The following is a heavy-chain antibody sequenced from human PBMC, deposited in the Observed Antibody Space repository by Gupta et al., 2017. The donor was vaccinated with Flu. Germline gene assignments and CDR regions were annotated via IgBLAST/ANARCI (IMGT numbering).Heavy chain of an antibody. CDR1: GFTFSSYS. Sequence: EVQLVESGGGLVKPGGPLRLSCAASGFTFSSYSMNWVRQAPGKGLEWVSSISSSSSYIYYADSVKGRFTISRDNAKNSLYLQMNSLRAEDTAVYYCARAREWELGHDAFDIWGQGTMVTVSS. CDR3: ARAREWELGHDAFDI. J-gene: IGHJ3*02. D-gene: IGHD1-26*01. CDR2: ISSSSSYI. V-gene: IGHV3-21*01.